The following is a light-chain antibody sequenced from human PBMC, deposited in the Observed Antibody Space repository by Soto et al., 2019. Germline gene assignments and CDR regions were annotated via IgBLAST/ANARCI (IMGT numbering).Light chain of an antibody. CDR3: SSYTSSSTWV. CDR1: SSDVGGYNY. Sequence: QSALTQPASVSGSPGQSITTSCTGTSSDVGGYNYVSWYQQHPGKAPKLMIYEVSNRPSGVSNRFSGSKSGNTASLTISGLQAEDEADYYCSSYTSSSTWVFGTGTKVTVL. CDR2: EVS. V-gene: IGLV2-14*01. J-gene: IGLJ1*01.